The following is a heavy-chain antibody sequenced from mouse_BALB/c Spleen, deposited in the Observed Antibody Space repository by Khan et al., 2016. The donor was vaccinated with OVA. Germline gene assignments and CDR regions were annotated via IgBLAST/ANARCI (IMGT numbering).Heavy chain of an antibody. CDR2: INYSGST. CDR3: TRGLRPYFTMDY. J-gene: IGHJ4*01. CDR1: GYSITSDYA. V-gene: IGHV3-2*02. Sequence: EVQLQESGPGLVKPSQSLSLTCTVTGYSITSDYAWYWIRQFPGNKLEWMGYINYSGSTSYNHSLKSRISITRDTSKNQFFLQLNSVTTEDTATYFCTRGLRPYFTMDYWGQGTSVTVSS. D-gene: IGHD1-2*01.